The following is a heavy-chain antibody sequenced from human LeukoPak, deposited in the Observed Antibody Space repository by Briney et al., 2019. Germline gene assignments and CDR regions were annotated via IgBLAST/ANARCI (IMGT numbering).Heavy chain of an antibody. V-gene: IGHV3-33*01. CDR2: IWGDENHK. D-gene: IGHD6-25*01. CDR1: GFTLSSSG. Sequence: GGSLRLSCAASGFTLSSSGMHWVRQAPGKGLEWVAVIWGDENHKYYGESVRGRFTISRDNAKNTLYLQMDSLRVEDTAVYYCARDVGSAPFDYWGQGTLVTVSS. J-gene: IGHJ4*02. CDR3: ARDVGSAPFDY.